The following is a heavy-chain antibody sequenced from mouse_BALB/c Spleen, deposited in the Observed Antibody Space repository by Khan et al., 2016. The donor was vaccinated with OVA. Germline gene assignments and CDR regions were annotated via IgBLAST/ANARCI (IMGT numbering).Heavy chain of an antibody. CDR3: VRDGADHRNDGWFAY. CDR2: INPSNGYT. V-gene: IGHV1-4*01. J-gene: IGHJ3*01. D-gene: IGHD2-14*01. Sequence: QVQLQQSGAELARPGASVKMSCKASGYTFTSYTIHWIKKRPGQGLEWIGYINPSNGYTNYNQKFKDKATLTTDKSSTTPYLQLSSLNSDDSAVYNCVRDGADHRNDGWFAYWGQGTLVTVSA. CDR1: GYTFTSYT.